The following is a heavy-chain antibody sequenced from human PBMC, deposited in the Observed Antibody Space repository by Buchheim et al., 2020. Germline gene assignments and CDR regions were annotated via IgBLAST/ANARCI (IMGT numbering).Heavy chain of an antibody. CDR3: ARQYCGGDCYSHKYYYYYGMDV. J-gene: IGHJ6*02. CDR1: GYSFTSYW. D-gene: IGHD2-21*02. CDR2: IYPGDSDT. V-gene: IGHV5-51*01. Sequence: EVQLVQSGAEVKKPGESLKISCKGSGYSFTSYWIGWVRQMPGKGLEWMGIIYPGDSDTRYSPSFQGQVTISADKSIRTAYLQWSSLKASDTAMYYCARQYCGGDCYSHKYYYYYGMDVWGQGTT.